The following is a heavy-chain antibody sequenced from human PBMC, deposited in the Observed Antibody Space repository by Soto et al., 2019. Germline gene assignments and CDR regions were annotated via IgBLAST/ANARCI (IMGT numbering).Heavy chain of an antibody. Sequence: PSETLSLTCTVSGVSVSSYYWSWIRQCPGKGLEWIGYIYYSGSTKYKPSLKSRVTISVDTSKNQFSLKVSSATAADTAVYYCARHSNRSYGLYYFDYWGLGALVTVSS. CDR1: GVSVSSYY. V-gene: IGHV4-59*08. D-gene: IGHD1-26*01. J-gene: IGHJ4*02. CDR3: ARHSNRSYGLYYFDY. CDR2: IYYSGST.